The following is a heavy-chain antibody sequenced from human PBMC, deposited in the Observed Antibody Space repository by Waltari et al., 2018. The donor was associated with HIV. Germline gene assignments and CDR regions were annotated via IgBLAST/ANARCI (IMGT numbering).Heavy chain of an antibody. CDR3: VKDGDGYIPDY. J-gene: IGHJ4*02. V-gene: IGHV3-64D*06. Sequence: EVQLVESGGGLVQPGGSLRLSCSASGFTFSSYAMHWVRQAPGKGLEYVSAVSSNGGSTYYADSVKGRFTISRDNSKNTLYLQMSSLRAEDTAVYYCVKDGDGYIPDYWGQGTLVTVSS. CDR1: GFTFSSYA. D-gene: IGHD5-12*01. CDR2: VSSNGGST.